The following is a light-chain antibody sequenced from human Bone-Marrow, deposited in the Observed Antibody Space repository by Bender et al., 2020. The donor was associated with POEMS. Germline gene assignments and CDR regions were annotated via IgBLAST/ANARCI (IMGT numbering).Light chain of an antibody. J-gene: IGLJ1*01. CDR2: EDT. V-gene: IGLV2-23*01. CDR3: YSYAGSSTFV. CDR1: SSDVEIYNL. Sequence: QSALTQPASVSGSPGQSITISCTGTSSDVEIYNLVSWYQQHPGQAPKLIIYEDTKRPSGVSSRFSGSKSGNTASLTISGLQAEDEADYYCYSYAGSSTFVFGTGTTVTVL.